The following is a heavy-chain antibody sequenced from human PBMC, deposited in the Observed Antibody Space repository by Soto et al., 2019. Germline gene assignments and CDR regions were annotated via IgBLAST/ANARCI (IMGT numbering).Heavy chain of an antibody. Sequence: PGESLKISCKGSGYSFTSYWISWVRQMPGKGLEWMGRIDPSDSYTNYSPSFQGHVTISADKSISTAYLQWSSLKASDTAMYYCARHLSTVVVAAPVAVGYWGQGTLVTVPQ. CDR3: ARHLSTVVVAAPVAVGY. CDR1: GYSFTSYW. J-gene: IGHJ4*02. CDR2: IDPSDSYT. D-gene: IGHD2-15*01. V-gene: IGHV5-10-1*01.